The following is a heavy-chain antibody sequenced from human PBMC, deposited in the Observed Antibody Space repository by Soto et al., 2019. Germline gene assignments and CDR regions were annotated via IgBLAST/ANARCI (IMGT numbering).Heavy chain of an antibody. CDR2: ISAYNGNT. D-gene: IGHD2-15*01. V-gene: IGHV1-18*01. CDR3: ARSVSDIVAPPSNAY. Sequence: ASVKVSCKASGYTFSSYGISWVRQAPGQGLEWMGWISAYNGNTNYAQKLQGRVTMTTDTSTSTAYMELRSLRSDDTAVYYCARSVSDIVAPPSNAYWGQGTLVTVSS. J-gene: IGHJ4*02. CDR1: GYTFSSYG.